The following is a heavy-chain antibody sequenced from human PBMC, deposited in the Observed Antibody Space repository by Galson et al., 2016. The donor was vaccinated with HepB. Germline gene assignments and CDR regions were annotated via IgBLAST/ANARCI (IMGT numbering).Heavy chain of an antibody. CDR2: VIPILGVT. CDR3: ARDETFGPEYYYGMDV. CDR1: GGTFSTYG. J-gene: IGHJ6*02. Sequence: SVKVSCKASGGTFSTYGISWVRQAPGQGLEWMGRVIPILGVTTYAQKFQGRVTITADTSTSTGYMALSRLRFDDTAVFYCARDETFGPEYYYGMDVWGQGTTVTVSS. V-gene: IGHV1-69*04. D-gene: IGHD3-10*01.